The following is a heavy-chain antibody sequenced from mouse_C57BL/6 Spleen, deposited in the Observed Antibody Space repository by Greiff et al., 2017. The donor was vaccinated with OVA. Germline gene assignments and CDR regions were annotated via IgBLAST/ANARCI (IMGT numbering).Heavy chain of an antibody. D-gene: IGHD2-4*01. V-gene: IGHV1-80*01. CDR2: IYPGDGDT. J-gene: IGHJ4*01. CDR3: ARSIYYDYDGGLYYAMDY. Sequence: VQLQQSGAELVKPGASVKISCKASGYAFSSYWMNWVKQRPGKGLEWIGQIYPGDGDTNYNGKFKGKATLTADKSSSTAYMQLSSLTSEDSAVYFCARSIYYDYDGGLYYAMDYWGQGTSVTVSS. CDR1: GYAFSSYW.